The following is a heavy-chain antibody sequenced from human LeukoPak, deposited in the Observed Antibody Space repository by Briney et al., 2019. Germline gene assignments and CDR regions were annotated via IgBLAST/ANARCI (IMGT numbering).Heavy chain of an antibody. D-gene: IGHD6-19*01. CDR1: GYTFTGYY. CDR2: INPNSGGT. Sequence: ASVKVSCKASGYTFTGYYMHWVRQAPGQGLEWMGWINPNSGGTNYAQKFQGRVTMTRDTSISTAYMELSRLRSDDTAVYYCAREEYSSGWYRGGWFDPWGQGTQVTVSS. CDR3: AREEYSSGWYRGGWFDP. J-gene: IGHJ5*02. V-gene: IGHV1-2*02.